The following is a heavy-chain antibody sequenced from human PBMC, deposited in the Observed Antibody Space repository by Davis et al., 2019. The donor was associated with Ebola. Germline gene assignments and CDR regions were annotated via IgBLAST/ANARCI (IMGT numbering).Heavy chain of an antibody. D-gene: IGHD6-13*01. J-gene: IGHJ4*02. V-gene: IGHV1-18*01. Sequence: AASVKVSCKASGYTFTSYGISWVRQAPGQGLEWMGWISAYNGNTNYAQKLQGRVTITADESTSTAYMELSSLRSEDTAVYYCARDSYSSSPPYWGQGTLVTVSS. CDR2: ISAYNGNT. CDR1: GYTFTSYG. CDR3: ARDSYSSSPPY.